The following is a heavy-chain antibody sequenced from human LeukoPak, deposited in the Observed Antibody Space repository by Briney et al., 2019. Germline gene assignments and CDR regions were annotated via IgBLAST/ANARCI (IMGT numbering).Heavy chain of an antibody. CDR2: IWYDGSNK. CDR1: GFTFSSYG. D-gene: IGHD5-12*01. Sequence: GGSLRLSCAASGFTFSSYGMHWVRQAPGTGLEWVAVIWYDGSNKYYADSVQGRFTISRDNSKNTLYLQMNSLRAEDTAVYYCARDLVYSGYDLGMGFDPWGQGTLVTVSS. CDR3: ARDLVYSGYDLGMGFDP. J-gene: IGHJ5*02. V-gene: IGHV3-33*01.